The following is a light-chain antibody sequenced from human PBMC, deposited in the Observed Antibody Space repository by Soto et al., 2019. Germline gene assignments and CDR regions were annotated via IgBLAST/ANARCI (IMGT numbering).Light chain of an antibody. CDR1: QTISSW. V-gene: IGKV1-5*03. CDR3: QQYHEYW. Sequence: DIQMTQSPSTLSGSVGDRVTITCRASQTISSWLAWYQQKPGKAPKLLIYKASTLKSGVPSRFSGSGSGTEFTLTISSLQPDDFATYYCQQYHEYWFGQGPKVDIK. J-gene: IGKJ1*01. CDR2: KAS.